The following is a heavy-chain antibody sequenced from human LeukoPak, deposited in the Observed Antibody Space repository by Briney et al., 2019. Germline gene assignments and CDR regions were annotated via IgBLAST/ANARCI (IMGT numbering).Heavy chain of an antibody. J-gene: IGHJ4*02. CDR1: GFTFSDYY. D-gene: IGHD3-10*01. CDR2: ISSSSGYT. V-gene: IGHV3-11*06. Sequence: PGGSLRLSCAASGFTFSDYYMSWIRQAPGKGLEWVSYISSSSGYTNYADSVKGRFTISRDNAKNSLYLQMNSLRAEDTAVYYCARTHQSQNYYGSGSYARYFDYWGQGTLVTVSS. CDR3: ARTHQSQNYYGSGSYARYFDY.